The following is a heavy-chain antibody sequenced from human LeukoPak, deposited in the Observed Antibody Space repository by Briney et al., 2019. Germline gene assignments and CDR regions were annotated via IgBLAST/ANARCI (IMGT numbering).Heavy chain of an antibody. CDR2: ISYNGAST. J-gene: IGHJ4*02. V-gene: IGHV3-23*01. CDR1: GFTFGDVV. D-gene: IGHD7-27*01. Sequence: PPGGSLRLSCVASGFTFGDVVMSWVRQAPGKGLEWVSAISYNGASTDYADSVKGRFAISRDNSKNTLYLQMNSLRAEDTAVYYCARRTGGTKDYWGQGTQVTVSS. CDR3: ARRTGGTKDY.